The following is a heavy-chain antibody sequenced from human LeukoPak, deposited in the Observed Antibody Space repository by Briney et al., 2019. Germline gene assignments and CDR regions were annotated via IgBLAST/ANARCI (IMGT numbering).Heavy chain of an antibody. V-gene: IGHV4-61*02. CDR1: GGSISSGSYY. CDR2: IYTSGST. D-gene: IGHD5-18*01. CDR3: ARGYSYALSTDPYYYFDY. Sequence: SETLSLTCTVSGGSISSGSYYWSWIRQPAGKGLEWIGRIYTSGSTNYNPSLKSRVTISVDTSENQFSLKLSSVTAADTAVYYSARGYSYALSTDPYYYFDYWGQGTLATVSS. J-gene: IGHJ4*02.